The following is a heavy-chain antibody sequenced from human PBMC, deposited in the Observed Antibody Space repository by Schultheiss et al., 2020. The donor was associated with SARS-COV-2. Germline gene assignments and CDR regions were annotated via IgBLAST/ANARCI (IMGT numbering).Heavy chain of an antibody. D-gene: IGHD6-13*01. CDR1: GGSISSSSYY. V-gene: IGHV4-39*07. J-gene: IGHJ3*02. CDR2: IYTSGST. Sequence: SETLSLTCTVSGGSISSSSYYWGWIRQPPGKGLEWIGRIYTSGSTNYNPSLKSRVTMSVDTSKNQFSLKLSSVTAADTAVYYCAREWGSSSWYGGAFDIWGQGTMVTVSS. CDR3: AREWGSSSWYGGAFDI.